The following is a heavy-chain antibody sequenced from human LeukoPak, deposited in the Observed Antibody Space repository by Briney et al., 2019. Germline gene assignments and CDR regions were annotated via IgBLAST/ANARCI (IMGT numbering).Heavy chain of an antibody. CDR3: ASGVWALS. J-gene: IGHJ5*02. CDR1: GDSITSNRYS. CDR2: IYSSGST. D-gene: IGHD2-21*02. Sequence: PSETPSLTCTVSGDSITSNRYSWGWIRQPPGKGLEWIGAIYSSGSTHYNPSLQSRVTISVDTSKNQFSLRLSSVTAADTAVYYCASGVWALSWGQGTLVTVSS. V-gene: IGHV4-39*01.